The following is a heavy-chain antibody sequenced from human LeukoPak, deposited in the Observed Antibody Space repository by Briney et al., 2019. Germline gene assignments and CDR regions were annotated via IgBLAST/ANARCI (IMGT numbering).Heavy chain of an antibody. CDR3: AREYSSSDVFDY. V-gene: IGHV4-39*07. CDR1: GGSISSRSYY. CDR2: IYYSGST. D-gene: IGHD6-6*01. Sequence: SETPSLTCTVSGGSISSRSYYWGWIRQPPGKGLEWIGTIYYSGSTYYNPSLKSRVTISVDTSKNQFSLKLSSVTAADTAVYYCAREYSSSDVFDYWGQGTLVTVSS. J-gene: IGHJ4*02.